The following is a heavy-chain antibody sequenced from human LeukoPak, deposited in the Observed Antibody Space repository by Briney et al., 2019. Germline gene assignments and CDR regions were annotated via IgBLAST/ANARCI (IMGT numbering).Heavy chain of an antibody. J-gene: IGHJ5*02. CDR1: GGSISSGGYY. D-gene: IGHD3-22*01. CDR2: IYYSRST. CDR3: ARERSATYYYDSSGYLAGGFDP. Sequence: SQTLSLTCTVSGGSISSGGYYWSWIRQHPGKGLEWIGYIYYSRSTYYNPSLKSRVTISVDTSKNQFSLKLSSVTAADTAVYYCARERSATYYYDSSGYLAGGFDPWGQGTLVTVSS. V-gene: IGHV4-31*03.